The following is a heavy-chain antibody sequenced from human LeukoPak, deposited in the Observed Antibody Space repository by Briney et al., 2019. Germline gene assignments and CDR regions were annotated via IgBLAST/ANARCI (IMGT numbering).Heavy chain of an antibody. V-gene: IGHV3-23*01. CDR3: AKGSQYSSSWSDY. J-gene: IGHJ4*02. Sequence: GGSLRLSCAASGITFSSYAMSWVRQAPGKGLEWVSAIIGSGGTTDYADSVKGRFTISRDNSRNTLYLQMNSLRAEDTAVYYCAKGSQYSSSWSDYWDQGTLVTVSS. CDR2: IIGSGGTT. CDR1: GITFSSYA. D-gene: IGHD6-13*01.